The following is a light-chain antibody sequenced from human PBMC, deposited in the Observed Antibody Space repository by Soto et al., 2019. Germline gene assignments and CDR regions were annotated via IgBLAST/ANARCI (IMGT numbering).Light chain of an antibody. Sequence: EIVLTQSPDTLSLSPGERATLSCRASQSVRSNYLAWYQQKPGQAPRFLIYDASSRATGIPDRFSGSGSGTDFTLTISSLQPEDFATYYCQQLNSYPPLFTFGPGTKVDIK. V-gene: IGKV3D-20*02. CDR2: DAS. CDR3: QQLNSYPPLFT. J-gene: IGKJ3*01. CDR1: QSVRSNY.